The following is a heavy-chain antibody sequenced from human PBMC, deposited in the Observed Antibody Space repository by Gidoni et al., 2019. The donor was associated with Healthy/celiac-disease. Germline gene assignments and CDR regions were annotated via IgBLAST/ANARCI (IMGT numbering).Heavy chain of an antibody. CDR1: GYTFTGYY. J-gene: IGHJ4*02. Sequence: QVQLVQPGAEVKKPGASVKVSCKASGYTFTGYYMHWVRQAPGKGLEWMGWINPNSGGTNYAQKFQGRVTMTRYTSISTAYMELSRLRSDDTAVYYCASVRYFDWVHFDYWGQGTLVTVSS. CDR2: INPNSGGT. V-gene: IGHV1-2*02. CDR3: ASVRYFDWVHFDY. D-gene: IGHD3-9*01.